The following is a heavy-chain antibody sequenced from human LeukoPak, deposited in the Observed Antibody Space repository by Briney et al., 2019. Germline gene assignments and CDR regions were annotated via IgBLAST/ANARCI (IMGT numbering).Heavy chain of an antibody. V-gene: IGHV3-33*06. CDR2: IWYDGSNK. CDR3: AKDGLRFVAYYYYYMDV. D-gene: IGHD3-3*01. J-gene: IGHJ6*03. CDR1: GFTFSSYG. Sequence: GRSLRLSCAASGFTFSSYGMHWVRQAPGKGLEWVAVIWYDGSNKYYADSVKGRFTISRDNSKNTLYLQMNSLRAEDTAVYYCAKDGLRFVAYYYYYMDVWGKGTTVTVSS.